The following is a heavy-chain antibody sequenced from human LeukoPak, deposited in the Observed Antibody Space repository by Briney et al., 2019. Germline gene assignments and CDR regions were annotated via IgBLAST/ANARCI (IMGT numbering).Heavy chain of an antibody. D-gene: IGHD3-10*01. Sequence: ASVKVSCKSSGYTFTNYGITWVRQAPGQGLEWMGWISGYNGNTNYAQKFQDRVTMTTDTSTSTAYMELWSLRSDDTAVYYCARGARLVVRGVIGPCDYWGQGALVSVSS. CDR2: ISGYNGNT. V-gene: IGHV1-18*01. J-gene: IGHJ4*02. CDR3: ARGARLVVRGVIGPCDY. CDR1: GYTFTNYG.